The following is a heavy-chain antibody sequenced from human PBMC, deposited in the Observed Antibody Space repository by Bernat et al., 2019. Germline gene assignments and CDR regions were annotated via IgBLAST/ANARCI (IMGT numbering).Heavy chain of an antibody. CDR2: IYYSGST. V-gene: IGHV4-31*03. J-gene: IGHJ4*02. CDR1: GCSISSCGYY. Sequence: QVQLQQSGPGLVKPSQTLSLTCTVSGCSISSCGYYWSWHRQHPGKGLEWIGYIYYSGSTYYHPSLKRRVTISVDTSKNRFSLKLSSVTAADTAVYYWALSLRFANFDYWGQGTLVTVSS. D-gene: IGHD3-3*01. CDR3: ALSLRFANFDY.